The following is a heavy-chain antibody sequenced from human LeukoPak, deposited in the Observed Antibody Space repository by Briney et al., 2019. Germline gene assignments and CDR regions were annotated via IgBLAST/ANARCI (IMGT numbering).Heavy chain of an antibody. CDR2: INHSGST. D-gene: IGHD3-10*01. CDR1: GGSFSGYY. V-gene: IGHV4-34*01. Sequence: SETLSLTCAVYGGSFSGYYWSWIRQPPGKGLEWIGEINHSGSTNYNPSLKSRVTISVDTSKNQFSLKLSSVTAADTAVYYCARSRYYYGSGSYNSWGQGTLVTVSS. CDR3: ARSRYYYGSGSYNS. J-gene: IGHJ4*02.